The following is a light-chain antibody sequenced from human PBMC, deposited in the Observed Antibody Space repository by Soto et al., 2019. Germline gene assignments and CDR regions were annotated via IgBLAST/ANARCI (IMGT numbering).Light chain of an antibody. CDR3: SSDSSTNTYV. CDR2: EVR. J-gene: IGLJ1*01. Sequence: QSALTQPASVSGSPGQSITLSCTGTSIDVGGFDFVSWYQQHPGKAPKLLIFEVRNRPSGVSHRFSGSKSGNTASLTISGHQAEDDADYYCSSDSSTNTYVFGTGTKLTVL. CDR1: SIDVGGFDF. V-gene: IGLV2-14*03.